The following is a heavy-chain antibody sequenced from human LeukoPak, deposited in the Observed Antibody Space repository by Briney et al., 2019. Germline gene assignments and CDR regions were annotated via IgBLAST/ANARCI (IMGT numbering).Heavy chain of an antibody. V-gene: IGHV1-2*02. J-gene: IGHJ6*03. CDR3: ARDGGDRGVYYYMDV. CDR2: INPNSGGT. Sequence: ASVKVSCKASGYTFTGYYMHWVRQAPGQGLEWMGWINPNSGGTNYAQKFQGRVTMTRDTSISTAYMELSRLRSDDTAVYYCARDGGDRGVYYYMDVWGKGTTVTVSS. CDR1: GYTFTGYY. D-gene: IGHD2-21*02.